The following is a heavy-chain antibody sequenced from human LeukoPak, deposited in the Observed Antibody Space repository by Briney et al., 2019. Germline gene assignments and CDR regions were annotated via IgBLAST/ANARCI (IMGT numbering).Heavy chain of an antibody. Sequence: PSETLSLTCTVSGGSISSSNYFWGWIRQPPGKGLEWIGSISYSGGTYYNPSLKSRVTISVDTSKNQFSLKLSSVTAADTAVYYCARIVGASDYWGQGTLVTVSS. V-gene: IGHV4-39*01. CDR3: ARIVGASDY. D-gene: IGHD1-26*01. J-gene: IGHJ4*02. CDR2: ISYSGGT. CDR1: GGSISSSNYF.